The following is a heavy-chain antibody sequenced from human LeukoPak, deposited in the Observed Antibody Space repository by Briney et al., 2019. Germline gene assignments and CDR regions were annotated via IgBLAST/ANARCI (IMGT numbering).Heavy chain of an antibody. CDR2: ITSSGDGT. CDR3: AKDRPNYYGSNGHYYRRDGDY. V-gene: IGHV3-23*01. Sequence: GGSLRLSCAASGFTFSIYAMSWVRQAPGKGLQWLSSITSSGDGTYYADSVKGRFTISRDNSENMLYLQMNSLRVEDTAVYFCAKDRPNYYGSNGHYYRRDGDYWGQGTLVTVSS. D-gene: IGHD3-22*01. J-gene: IGHJ4*02. CDR1: GFTFSIYA.